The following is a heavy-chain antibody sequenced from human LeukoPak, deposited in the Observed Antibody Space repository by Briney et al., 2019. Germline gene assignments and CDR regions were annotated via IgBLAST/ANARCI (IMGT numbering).Heavy chain of an antibody. J-gene: IGHJ4*02. CDR2: INPNSGGT. CDR3: ARDGDSSSWYGYDY. Sequence: AASVKVSCKASGYTFTGYYMHWVRQAPGQGLEWMGWINPNSGGTNYAQKFQGRVTMTRDTSISTAYMELSRLRSDDTAVYYCARDGDSSSWYGYDYWGQGTLVTVSS. CDR1: GYTFTGYY. V-gene: IGHV1-2*02. D-gene: IGHD6-13*01.